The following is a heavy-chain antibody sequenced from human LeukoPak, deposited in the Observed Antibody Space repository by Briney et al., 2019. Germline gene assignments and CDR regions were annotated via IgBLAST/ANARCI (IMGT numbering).Heavy chain of an antibody. J-gene: IGHJ4*02. Sequence: ASVKVSCKASGYTFTGYYMHWVRQAPGQGLEWMGWINPNSGGTNYAQKFQGRVTMTRDTSISTAYMELSRLRSDDTAVYYCARWYSSSWYSASYYFDYWGQGTLVTVSS. CDR2: INPNSGGT. D-gene: IGHD6-13*01. V-gene: IGHV1-2*02. CDR1: GYTFTGYY. CDR3: ARWYSSSWYSASYYFDY.